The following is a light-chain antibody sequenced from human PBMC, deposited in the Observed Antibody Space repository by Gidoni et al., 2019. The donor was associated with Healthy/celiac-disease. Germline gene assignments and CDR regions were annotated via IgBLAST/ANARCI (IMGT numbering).Light chain of an antibody. CDR1: QSVSSY. J-gene: IGKJ4*01. CDR3: QQRSNWLLT. CDR2: DAS. Sequence: EIVLTQSPATLSLPPGERATLSCRASQSVSSYLAWYQQKPGQAPRFLIYDASNRATGIPARFSGSGSGTDFTLTISSLEPEDFAVYYCQQRSNWLLTFGGGTKVEIK. V-gene: IGKV3-11*01.